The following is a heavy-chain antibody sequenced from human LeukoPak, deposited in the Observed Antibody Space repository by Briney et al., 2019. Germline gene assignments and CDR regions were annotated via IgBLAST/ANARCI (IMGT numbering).Heavy chain of an antibody. CDR1: GDSISSSNYY. D-gene: IGHD3-3*01. CDR3: ASALTIFGVAAFDY. V-gene: IGHV4-39*01. CDR2: LYYSGSP. J-gene: IGHJ4*02. Sequence: SETLPLTCAVSGDSISSSNYYWGWIRQPPGKGLEWIGSLYYSGSPYYNPSLKSRVTISVDTSNNQFSLKLNSVTAADTAVYYCASALTIFGVAAFDYWGQGTLVTVSS.